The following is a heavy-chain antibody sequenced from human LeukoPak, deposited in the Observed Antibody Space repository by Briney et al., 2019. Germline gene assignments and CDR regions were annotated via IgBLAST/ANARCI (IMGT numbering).Heavy chain of an antibody. CDR2: IYYSGST. CDR3: AGQNSGDSYDY. CDR1: GGSISSYY. Sequence: SETLSLTCTVSGGSISSYYWSWIRQPPGKGLEWIGYIYYSGSTNYNPSLKSRVTISVDTSKNQFSLKLSSVTAADTAVYYCAGQNSGDSYDYWGQGTLVTVSS. J-gene: IGHJ4*02. D-gene: IGHD2-15*01. V-gene: IGHV4-59*08.